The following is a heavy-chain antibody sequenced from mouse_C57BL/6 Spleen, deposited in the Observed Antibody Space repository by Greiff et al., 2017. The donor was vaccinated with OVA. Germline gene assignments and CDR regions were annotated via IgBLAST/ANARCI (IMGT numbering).Heavy chain of an antibody. V-gene: IGHV1-15*01. D-gene: IGHD3-2*02. J-gene: IGHJ3*01. CDR2: IDPETGGT. CDR3: TRGGAQAPFAY. CDR1: GYTFTDYE. Sequence: QVQLKESGAELVRPGASVTLSCKASGYTFTDYEMHWVKQTPVHGLEWIGAIDPETGGTAYNQKFKGKAILTADKSSSTAYMELRSLTSEDSAVYYCTRGGAQAPFAYWGQGTLVTVSA.